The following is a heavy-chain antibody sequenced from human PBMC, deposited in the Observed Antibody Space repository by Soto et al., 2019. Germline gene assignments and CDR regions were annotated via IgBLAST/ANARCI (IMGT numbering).Heavy chain of an antibody. Sequence: GGSLRLSCAASGFTCSSYGMHWVRQAPGKGLEWVAVISYDGSNKYYAGSVKGRFTISRDNSKNTLYLQMNSLRAEDTAVYYCAKEGDIVVVVAPLDYWGQGTLVTVSS. V-gene: IGHV3-30*18. CDR1: GFTCSSYG. D-gene: IGHD2-15*01. J-gene: IGHJ4*02. CDR2: ISYDGSNK. CDR3: AKEGDIVVVVAPLDY.